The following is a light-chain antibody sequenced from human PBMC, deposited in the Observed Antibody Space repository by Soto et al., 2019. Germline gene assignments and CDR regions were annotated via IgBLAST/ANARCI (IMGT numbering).Light chain of an antibody. Sequence: EVGLTQSPATLSVSPGERATLSCRASQSVRSNLAWYQQKPGQGPRLLIFGASTRATNIPARFSGSGSGTEFTLTISSLQSEDFAVYYCQEYINWPSLTFGGGTKVDIK. CDR2: GAS. J-gene: IGKJ4*01. CDR1: QSVRSN. V-gene: IGKV3-15*01. CDR3: QEYINWPSLT.